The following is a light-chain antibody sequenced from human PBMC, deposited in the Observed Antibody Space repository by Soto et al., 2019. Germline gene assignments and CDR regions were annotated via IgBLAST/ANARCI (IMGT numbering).Light chain of an antibody. J-gene: IGLJ2*01. CDR1: SSNIGAGYD. CDR2: GSK. V-gene: IGLV1-40*01. CDR3: QTYDISLSGAV. Sequence: QSALTQPPSVSGAPGQRVSISCTGSSSNIGAGYDVQWYQHFPGAAPKLLIYGSKNRPSGVPDRFSGSKSGTSASLAITGLQSDDEADYYCQTYDISLSGAVFGGGTKLTVL.